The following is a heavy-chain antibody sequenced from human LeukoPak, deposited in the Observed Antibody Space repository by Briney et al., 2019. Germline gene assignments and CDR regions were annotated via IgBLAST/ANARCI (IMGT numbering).Heavy chain of an antibody. CDR3: ARMWGELRWELLGPAYYYYYGMDV. J-gene: IGHJ6*02. V-gene: IGHV4-59*01. D-gene: IGHD1-26*01. CDR1: GGSINSYY. CDR2: IYYSGST. Sequence: SQTLSLTCTVSGGSINSYYWSWIRQPPRKGLEWIGYIYYSGSTNYNPSLKSRVTISVDTSKNQFSLKLSSVTAADTAVYYCARMWGELRWELLGPAYYYYYGMDVWGQGTTVTVSS.